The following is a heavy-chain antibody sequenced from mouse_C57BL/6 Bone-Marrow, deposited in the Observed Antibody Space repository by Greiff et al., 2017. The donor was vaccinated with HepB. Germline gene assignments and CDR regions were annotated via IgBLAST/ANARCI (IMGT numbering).Heavy chain of an antibody. V-gene: IGHV15-2*01. CDR3: SRGYYGSSYEAWFAS. CDR1: DSEVFPIAY. CDR2: ILPSIGRT. Sequence: QVQLKQSGSELRSPGSSVKLSCKDFDSEVFPIAYMSWVRQKPGHGFEWIGGILPSIGRTIYGEKFEDKATLDADTLSNTAYLELNSLTSEDSAIYYCSRGYYGSSYEAWFASWGQGTLVTVSA. J-gene: IGHJ3*01. D-gene: IGHD1-1*01.